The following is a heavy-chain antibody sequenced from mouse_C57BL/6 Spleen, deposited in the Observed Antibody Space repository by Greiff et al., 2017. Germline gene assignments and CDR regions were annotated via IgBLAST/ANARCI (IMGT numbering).Heavy chain of an antibody. V-gene: IGHV1-15*01. D-gene: IGHD2-1*01. CDR2: IDPETGGT. CDR1: GYTFTDYE. Sequence: QVHVKQSGAELVRPGASVTLSCKASGYTFTDYEMHWVKQTPVHGLEWIGAIDPETGGTAYNQKFKGKAILTADKSSSTAYMELRSLTSEDSAVYYCTRAYGNYSWYFDVWGTGTTVTVSS. J-gene: IGHJ1*03. CDR3: TRAYGNYSWYFDV.